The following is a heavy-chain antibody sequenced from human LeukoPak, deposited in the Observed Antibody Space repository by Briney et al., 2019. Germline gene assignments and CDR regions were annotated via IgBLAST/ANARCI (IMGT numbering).Heavy chain of an antibody. V-gene: IGHV3-9*01. CDR1: GFTFDDYA. Sequence: GGSLRLSCAASGFTFDDYAMRWVRQAPGKGLEWVSGISWNSGSIGYADSVKGRFTISRDNAKNSLYLQMNSLRAEDTALYYCAKAAGGYYYHFDYWGQGTLVTVSS. CDR2: ISWNSGSI. D-gene: IGHD3-22*01. CDR3: AKAAGGYYYHFDY. J-gene: IGHJ4*02.